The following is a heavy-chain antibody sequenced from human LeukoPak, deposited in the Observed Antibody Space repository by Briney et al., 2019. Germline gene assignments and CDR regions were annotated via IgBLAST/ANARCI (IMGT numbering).Heavy chain of an antibody. CDR3: AKDWQLVLGYYYGMDV. V-gene: IGHV3-33*06. D-gene: IGHD6-6*01. J-gene: IGHJ6*02. CDR2: IWYDGSNK. Sequence: GGSLRLSCAASGFTFSSYGMHWVRQAPGKGLEWVAVIWYDGSNKYYADSVKGRFTISRDNSKNTLYLQMNSLRAEDTAVYYCAKDWQLVLGYYYGMDVWGQGTTVTVSS. CDR1: GFTFSSYG.